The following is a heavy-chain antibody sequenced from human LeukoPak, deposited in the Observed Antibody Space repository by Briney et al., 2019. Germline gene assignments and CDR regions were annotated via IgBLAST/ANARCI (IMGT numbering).Heavy chain of an antibody. V-gene: IGHV3-33*01. CDR1: GFTFSSYG. J-gene: IGHJ4*02. CDR3: ARAVYGVQTCFDF. D-gene: IGHD4-17*01. CDR2: IWYDGSNK. Sequence: PGGSLSPLCAASGFTFSSYGLHWVRQAPGKGLEWVAIIWYDGSNKYYTDSVKGRFTISRDNSKNTLYLQMNSLRVEDTAVYYCARAVYGVQTCFDFWGQGTLLTVSS.